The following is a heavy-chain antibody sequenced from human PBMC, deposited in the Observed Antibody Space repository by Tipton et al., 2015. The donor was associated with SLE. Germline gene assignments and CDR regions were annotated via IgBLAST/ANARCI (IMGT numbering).Heavy chain of an antibody. CDR1: GGSTTSGNYY. CDR2: VSASGST. Sequence: TLSLTCSVSGGSTTSGNYYWSWIRQPAGKGLEWIGRVSASGSTNYNPSLKSQVTISLDTPNDQFSLKLSSVTAADTAVYYCARDLTAYYQGSFGYWGQGTLVTVSS. CDR3: ARDLTAYYQGSFGY. J-gene: IGHJ4*02. V-gene: IGHV4-61*02. D-gene: IGHD3-9*01.